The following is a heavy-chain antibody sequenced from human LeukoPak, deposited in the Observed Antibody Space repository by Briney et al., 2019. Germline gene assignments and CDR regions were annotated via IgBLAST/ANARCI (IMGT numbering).Heavy chain of an antibody. D-gene: IGHD3-3*01. CDR1: GGSISSYY. CDR2: IYYSGST. V-gene: IGHV4-59*08. Sequence: SETLSLTCTVSGGSISSYYWSWIRQPPGKGLEWIGYIYYSGSTNYNPSLKSRVTISVDTSKNQFSLKVSSVAAADTAVYYCARGRRGFWSGYPLDYWGQGTLVTVSS. J-gene: IGHJ4*02. CDR3: ARGRRGFWSGYPLDY.